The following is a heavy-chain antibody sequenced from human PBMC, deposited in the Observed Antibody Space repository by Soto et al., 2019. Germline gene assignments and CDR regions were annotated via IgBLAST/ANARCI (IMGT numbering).Heavy chain of an antibody. CDR1: GFTFSSHW. D-gene: IGHD5-12*01. J-gene: IGHJ1*01. CDR3: ARGVTVGGRGGYDLFV. V-gene: IGHV3-74*01. Sequence: EVQLVESGGGLVKPGGSLRLSCAASGFTFSSHWMHWVRQAPGKGLVWVSRMNTDASTTDYADSVEGRFTISRDNAKNTLYLQMSSLRADDTAVYYCARGVTVGGRGGYDLFVWGQGTLASVS. CDR2: MNTDASTT.